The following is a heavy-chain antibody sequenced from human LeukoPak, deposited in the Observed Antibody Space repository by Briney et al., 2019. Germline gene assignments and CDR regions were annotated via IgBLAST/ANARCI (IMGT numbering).Heavy chain of an antibody. Sequence: PSETLSLTCAVYGGSFSGYYWSWISQPPGKGLEWIGEINHSGSTNYNPSLKSRVTISVDTSKNQFSLKLSSVTAADTAVYYCARGQRRDGYNQGVTQWGQGTLVIVSS. CDR1: GGSFSGYY. V-gene: IGHV4-34*01. J-gene: IGHJ4*02. CDR3: ARGQRRDGYNQGVTQ. CDR2: INHSGST. D-gene: IGHD5-24*01.